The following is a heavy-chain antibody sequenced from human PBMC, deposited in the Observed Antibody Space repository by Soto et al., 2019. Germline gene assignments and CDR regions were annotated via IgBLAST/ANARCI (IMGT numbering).Heavy chain of an antibody. D-gene: IGHD2-2*02. J-gene: IGHJ6*02. Sequence: SETLSLTCTVSGRSINSYYWNWIRQPPGKGLEWIGDMYYSGSTNYSPSLKSRVTMSVDTSKNQFSLQLNSVTPEDTAVYYCARDRCSSTSCHTADYYYGMDVWGQGTTVTVSS. CDR2: MYYSGST. CDR1: GRSINSYY. CDR3: ARDRCSSTSCHTADYYYGMDV. V-gene: IGHV4-59*12.